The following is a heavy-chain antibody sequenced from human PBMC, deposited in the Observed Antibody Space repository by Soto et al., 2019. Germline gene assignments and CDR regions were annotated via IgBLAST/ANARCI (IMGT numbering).Heavy chain of an antibody. CDR3: ARESDILTGYPNPSYGY. CDR2: ISAYHGKT. V-gene: IGHV1-18*01. J-gene: IGHJ4*02. Sequence: ASVKVSCKASGYTFTSYCISWVRQAPGQGLEWMGWISAYHGKTNYAQKIQGRVTMTTDTSTSTAYMELRSLRSDDTAVYYCARESDILTGYPNPSYGYWGQGTLVTVSS. D-gene: IGHD3-9*01. CDR1: GYTFTSYC.